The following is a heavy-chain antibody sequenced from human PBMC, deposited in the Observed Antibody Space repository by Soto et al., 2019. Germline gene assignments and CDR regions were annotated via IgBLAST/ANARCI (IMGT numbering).Heavy chain of an antibody. CDR2: IYYSGST. Sequence: KTSETLSLTCTVSGGSISSYYWSWIRQPPGKGLEWIGYIYYSGSTNYNPSLKSRVTISVDTSKNQFSLKLSSVTAADTAVYYCARANYDFWSGIGPPVVLFDYWGQGTLVTVSS. CDR3: ARANYDFWSGIGPPVVLFDY. CDR1: GGSISSYY. J-gene: IGHJ4*02. D-gene: IGHD3-3*01. V-gene: IGHV4-59*01.